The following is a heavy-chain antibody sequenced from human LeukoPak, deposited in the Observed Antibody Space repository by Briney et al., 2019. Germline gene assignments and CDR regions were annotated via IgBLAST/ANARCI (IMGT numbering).Heavy chain of an antibody. CDR3: ARGLTRRTSNFDY. Sequence: SVKVSCKASGGTFSSYAISWVRQAPGQGLEWMGRIIPILGIANYAQKFQGRVTITADKSTSTAYMELSSLRSEDTAVYYCARGLTRRTSNFDYRGQGTLVTVSS. V-gene: IGHV1-69*04. J-gene: IGHJ4*02. CDR1: GGTFSSYA. CDR2: IIPILGIA. D-gene: IGHD1-1*01.